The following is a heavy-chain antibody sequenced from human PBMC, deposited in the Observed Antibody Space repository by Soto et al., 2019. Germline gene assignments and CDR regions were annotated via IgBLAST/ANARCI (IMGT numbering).Heavy chain of an antibody. Sequence: GGSLRLSCAASGFTFSSYDMNWVRQAPGEGLVWVSRINSDGNSISYADSVKGRFTISRDSAKNTMYLQVHSLRAEDTAVYYCAREIATTGLYYFDYWGQGALVTVSS. CDR1: GFTFSSYD. V-gene: IGHV3-74*01. CDR3: AREIATTGLYYFDY. D-gene: IGHD6-13*01. J-gene: IGHJ4*02. CDR2: INSDGNSI.